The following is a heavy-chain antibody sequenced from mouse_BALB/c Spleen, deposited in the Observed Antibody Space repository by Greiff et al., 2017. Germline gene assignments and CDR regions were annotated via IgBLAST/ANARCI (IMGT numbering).Heavy chain of an antibody. D-gene: IGHD4-1*01. CDR1: GFTFSDYY. J-gene: IGHJ4*01. V-gene: IGHV5-4*02. CDR3: ARALGLYAMDY. CDR2: ISDGGSYT. Sequence: EVKVEESGGGLVKPGGSLKLSCAASGFTFSDYYMYWVRQTPEKRLEWVATISDGGSYTYYPDSVKGRFTISRDNAKNNLYLQMSSLKSEDTAMYYCARALGLYAMDYWGQGTSVTVSS.